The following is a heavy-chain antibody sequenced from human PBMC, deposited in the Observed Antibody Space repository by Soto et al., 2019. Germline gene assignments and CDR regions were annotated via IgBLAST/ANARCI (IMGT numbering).Heavy chain of an antibody. J-gene: IGHJ6*02. D-gene: IGHD2-2*01. V-gene: IGHV4-31*03. CDR2: IYYNGST. CDR3: ARDDPGDYSSTRCYSGMEV. CDR1: CRSISSGSYD. Sequence: QVQLQESGPGLVKPSQTLSLNCTVSCRSISSGSYDWSWIRQHQGKGLEWLGYIYYNGSTYYNQSLKSRATRSENTTKNKFSLELRSVTAAVTAVYYCARDDPGDYSSTRCYSGMEVWGQGTTVTVSS.